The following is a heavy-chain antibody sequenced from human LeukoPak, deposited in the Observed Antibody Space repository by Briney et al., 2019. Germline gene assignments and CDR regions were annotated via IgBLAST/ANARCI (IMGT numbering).Heavy chain of an antibody. CDR2: LSNSGDSR. D-gene: IGHD3-22*01. V-gene: IGHV3-23*01. Sequence: GGSLRLSCAASGFTFSSYAMSWVRQAPGKGLEWVSGLSNSGDSRYYADSVQGRFTISRDNSKNTLYLQMYSLRAEDTAVYYCAKGTMIVVLGGYWGQGTLVTVSS. J-gene: IGHJ4*02. CDR1: GFTFSSYA. CDR3: AKGTMIVVLGGY.